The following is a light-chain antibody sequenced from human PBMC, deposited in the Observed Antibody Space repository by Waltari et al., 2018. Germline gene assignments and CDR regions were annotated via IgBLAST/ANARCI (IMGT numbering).Light chain of an antibody. CDR2: AAS. J-gene: IGKJ1*01. Sequence: AIRITQSPSSLSASTGDRVSITCRASQVISSYLAWYQQKPGKAPKLLIYAASTLQSGVPSRFSGSGSGTDFTLTISCLQSEDFATYYCQQYYSYPRTFGPGTKVEIK. CDR1: QVISSY. CDR3: QQYYSYPRT. V-gene: IGKV1-8*01.